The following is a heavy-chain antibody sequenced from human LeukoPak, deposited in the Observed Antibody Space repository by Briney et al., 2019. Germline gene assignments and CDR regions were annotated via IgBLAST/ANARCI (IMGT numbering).Heavy chain of an antibody. J-gene: IGHJ4*02. CDR2: ISGSGSSP. Sequence: PGGSLRLSCAASGFTFSSYAMSWVRQAPGKGLEWVSAISGSGSSPYYADSVKGRFAISRDNSKNTLSLQMNSLRAEDTAVYFCAKISQSYSSSWYPTGYFDYWGQGTLVTVSS. CDR3: AKISQSYSSSWYPTGYFDY. V-gene: IGHV3-23*01. D-gene: IGHD6-13*01. CDR1: GFTFSSYA.